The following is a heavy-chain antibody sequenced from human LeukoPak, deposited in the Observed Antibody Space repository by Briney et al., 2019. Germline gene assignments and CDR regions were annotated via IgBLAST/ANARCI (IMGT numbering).Heavy chain of an antibody. J-gene: IGHJ5*02. V-gene: IGHV1-18*01. CDR2: ISTYNANT. Sequence: ASVKVSCKASGYTFTSHAISWVRQAPGQGLEWMGWISTYNANTNYAQKLQGRVTMTTDTSTNTVYMELRSLRFDDTAVYYCARDLAGIVGVTAWFDPWGQGTLVTVSS. D-gene: IGHD1-26*01. CDR1: GYTFTSHA. CDR3: ARDLAGIVGVTAWFDP.